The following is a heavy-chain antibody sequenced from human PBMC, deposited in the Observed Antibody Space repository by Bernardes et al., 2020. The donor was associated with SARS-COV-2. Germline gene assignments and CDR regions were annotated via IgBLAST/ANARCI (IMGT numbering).Heavy chain of an antibody. CDR2: IHPNDDNV. CDR3: ARDEMPQGDEILPSDYGMDV. CDR1: GYDFSKYY. V-gene: IGHV1-46*01. D-gene: IGHD3-16*01. Sequence: ASVKVSCKASGYDFSKYYIHWVRQAPGQGLEWVGIIHPNDDNVNYGQRFQGRVNITKDTATGTVYMEMASLNSDDTATYYCARDEMPQGDEILPSDYGMDVWGQGTAVIVSS. J-gene: IGHJ6*02.